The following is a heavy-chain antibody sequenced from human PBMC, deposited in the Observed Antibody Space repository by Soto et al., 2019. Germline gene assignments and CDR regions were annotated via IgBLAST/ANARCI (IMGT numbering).Heavy chain of an antibody. J-gene: IGHJ4*02. CDR1: AFTFKNHW. CDR2: INGDGSFT. D-gene: IGHD3-22*01. Sequence: PGGSLRLSCAASAFTFKNHWMHWVRQVPGKGPVWVSRINGDGSFTSYADAVKGRFTISRDNAKNTLYLQMNSLRAEDTAVYYCARSHLYYDSSGYPDYWGQGTLVTVSS. V-gene: IGHV3-74*01. CDR3: ARSHLYYDSSGYPDY.